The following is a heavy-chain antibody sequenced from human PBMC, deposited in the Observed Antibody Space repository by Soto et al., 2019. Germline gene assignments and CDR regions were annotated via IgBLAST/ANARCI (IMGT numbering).Heavy chain of an antibody. D-gene: IGHD2-2*01. Sequence: QVQLQESGPGLVKPSQTLSLTCTVSGGSISSGGYYWSWIRQHPGKGLEWIGYIYYSGSTYYNPSLKSRVTISVDTSKNQFSLKLSSVTAADTAVYYCARRGCSSTSCYWFDPWGQGTLVTVSS. CDR1: GGSISSGGYY. CDR3: ARRGCSSTSCYWFDP. CDR2: IYYSGST. J-gene: IGHJ5*02. V-gene: IGHV4-31*03.